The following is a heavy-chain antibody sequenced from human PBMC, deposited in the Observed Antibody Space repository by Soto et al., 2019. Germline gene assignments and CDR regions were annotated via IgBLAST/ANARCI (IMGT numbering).Heavy chain of an antibody. D-gene: IGHD6-13*01. CDR3: VKGSSSSFYYWFDP. CDR2: ISSNGGST. V-gene: IGHV3-64D*08. Sequence: GESLRPSCSASGFTFSSYAMHWVRQAPGKGLEYVSAISSNGGSTYYAGSVKGRFTISRDNSKNTLYLQMSSLRAEDTAVYYCVKGSSSSFYYWFDPWGQGTLVTVSS. CDR1: GFTFSSYA. J-gene: IGHJ5*02.